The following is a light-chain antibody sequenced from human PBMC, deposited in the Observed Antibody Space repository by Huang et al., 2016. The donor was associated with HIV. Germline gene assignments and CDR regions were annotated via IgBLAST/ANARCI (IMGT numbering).Light chain of an antibody. CDR2: AAS. Sequence: DIQMTQSPSSLSASIGDRVTITCRASQSISNFLNWYQQKPGRAPKLLIYAASSLQSGVPSRFSGSGSGTDFTLTISSLQPEDFATYYGQQSYSTHTFGQGTRLEIK. CDR1: QSISNF. J-gene: IGKJ2*01. CDR3: QQSYSTHT. V-gene: IGKV1-39*01.